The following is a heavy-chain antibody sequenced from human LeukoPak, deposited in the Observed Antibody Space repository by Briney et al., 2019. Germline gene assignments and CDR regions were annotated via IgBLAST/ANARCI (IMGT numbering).Heavy chain of an antibody. Sequence: SQTLSLTCTVSGGSISSGGYYWSWIRQHPGKGLEWIGYIYYSGSTYYNPSLKSRVTISVDTSKNQFSLKLSSVTAADTAVCYCARQDSSGYYLDYWGQGTLVTVSS. CDR3: ARQDSSGYYLDY. J-gene: IGHJ4*02. D-gene: IGHD3-22*01. CDR2: IYYSGST. CDR1: GGSISSGGYY. V-gene: IGHV4-31*03.